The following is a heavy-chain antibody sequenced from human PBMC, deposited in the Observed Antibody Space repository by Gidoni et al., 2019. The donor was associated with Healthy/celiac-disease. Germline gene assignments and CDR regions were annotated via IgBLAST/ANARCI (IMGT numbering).Heavy chain of an antibody. CDR3: ARDPIYSNGYYRYYFDY. CDR2: ISSSGSTI. J-gene: IGHJ4*02. V-gene: IGHV3-11*01. D-gene: IGHD3-22*01. Sequence: QVQLVESGGGLVKPGGSLRISCAASGFTFRNYDMSWIRQAPGKGLECVSYISSSGSTIYYADSVKGRFTISRDNAKNSLYLQMNSLRAEDTAVYYCARDPIYSNGYYRYYFDYWGQGTLVTVSS. CDR1: GFTFRNYD.